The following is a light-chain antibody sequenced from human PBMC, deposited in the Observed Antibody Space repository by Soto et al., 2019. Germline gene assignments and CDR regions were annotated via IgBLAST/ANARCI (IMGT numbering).Light chain of an antibody. V-gene: IGKV3-20*01. CDR3: QQHGTSPPTWT. J-gene: IGKJ1*01. CDR2: GAS. CDR1: QSVSSSY. Sequence: EIVLTQSPGTLSLSPGERATLSCRASQSVSSSYLAWYQQKPGQAPRLLIYGASSRATGIPDRFSGSGSATDFTLTISRLEPEDFAVYYCQQHGTSPPTWTFGQGTKVEIK.